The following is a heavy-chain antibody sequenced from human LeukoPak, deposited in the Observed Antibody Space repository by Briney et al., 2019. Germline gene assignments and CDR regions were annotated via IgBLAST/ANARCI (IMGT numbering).Heavy chain of an antibody. CDR3: ARRPPIDSSGYYYFDY. CDR2: IYYSGST. J-gene: IGHJ4*02. D-gene: IGHD3-22*01. CDR1: GGSLSSSSYY. V-gene: IGHV4-39*01. Sequence: SETLSLTCTVSGGSLSSSSYYWGWIRQPPGKGLEWIGSIYYSGSTYYNPSLKSRVTISVDTSKNQFSLKLSSVTAADTAVYYCARRPPIDSSGYYYFDYWGQGTLVTVSS.